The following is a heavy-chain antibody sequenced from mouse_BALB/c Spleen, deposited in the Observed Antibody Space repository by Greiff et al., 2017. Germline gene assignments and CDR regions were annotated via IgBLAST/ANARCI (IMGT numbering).Heavy chain of an antibody. J-gene: IGHJ1*01. Sequence: VKLQESGAELMKPGASVKISCKATGYTFSSYWIEWVKQRPGHGLEWIGEILPGSGSTNYNEKFKGKATFTADTSSNTAYMQLSSLTSEDSAVYYCARGDYYYGSSYFDVWGAGTTVTVSS. CDR3: ARGDYYYGSSYFDV. CDR1: GYTFSSYW. D-gene: IGHD1-1*01. CDR2: ILPGSGST. V-gene: IGHV1-9*01.